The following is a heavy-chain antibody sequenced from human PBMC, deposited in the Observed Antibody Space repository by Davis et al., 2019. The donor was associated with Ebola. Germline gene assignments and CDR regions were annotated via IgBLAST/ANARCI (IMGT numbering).Heavy chain of an antibody. V-gene: IGHV4-38-2*01. CDR1: AYSVNSDYY. CDR2: VYQNGDT. CDR3: ASRIAATGYYFDY. Sequence: PSETLSLTCPVSAYSVNSDYYWGWIRQPPGKGLEWIGSVYQNGDTYYNSSLKSRVTMSVDTSKNQFSLKLTSVTAADTAVYYCASRIAATGYYFDYWGQGSPVTVSS. D-gene: IGHD6-13*01. J-gene: IGHJ4*02.